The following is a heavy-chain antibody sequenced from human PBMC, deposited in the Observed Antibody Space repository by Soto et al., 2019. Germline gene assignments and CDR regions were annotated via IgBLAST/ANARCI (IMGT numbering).Heavy chain of an antibody. J-gene: IGHJ6*02. V-gene: IGHV1-69*13. CDR1: GGTFSSYA. Sequence: SVKVSCKASGGTFSSYAISWVRQAPGQGLEWMGGIIPIFGTANYAQKFQGRVTITADESTSTAYMELSSLRSEDTAVYYCASVPVAARPYYYYGTDVWGQGTTVTVSS. D-gene: IGHD6-6*01. CDR3: ASVPVAARPYYYYGTDV. CDR2: IIPIFGTA.